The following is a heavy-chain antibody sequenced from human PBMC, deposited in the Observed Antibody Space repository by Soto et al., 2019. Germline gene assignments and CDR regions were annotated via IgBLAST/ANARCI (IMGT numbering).Heavy chain of an antibody. CDR2: INPNSGGT. CDR3: ARDLFDLSHVVEKNYYYYGMDV. Sequence: ASVKVSCKASGYTFTGYYMHWVRQAPGQGLEWMGWINPNSGGTNYAQKFQGRVTMTRDTSISTAYMELSRLRSDDTAVYYCARDLFDLSHVVEKNYYYYGMDVWGQGTTVTVS. V-gene: IGHV1-2*02. CDR1: GYTFTGYY. D-gene: IGHD2-2*01. J-gene: IGHJ6*02.